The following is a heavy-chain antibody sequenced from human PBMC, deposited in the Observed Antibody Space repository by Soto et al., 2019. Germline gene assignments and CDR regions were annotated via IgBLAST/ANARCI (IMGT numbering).Heavy chain of an antibody. V-gene: IGHV2-5*02. J-gene: IGHJ4*02. D-gene: IGHD3-10*01. CDR3: AHIPGWPYGSGSYYGPLEFDY. Sequence: SGPTLVNPTQTLTLTCTFSGFSLSTSGVGVGWIRQPPGKALEWLALIYWDDDKRYSPSLKSRLTITKDTSKNQVVLTMTNMDPVDTATYYCAHIPGWPYGSGSYYGPLEFDYWGQGTLVTVSS. CDR2: IYWDDDK. CDR1: GFSLSTSGVG.